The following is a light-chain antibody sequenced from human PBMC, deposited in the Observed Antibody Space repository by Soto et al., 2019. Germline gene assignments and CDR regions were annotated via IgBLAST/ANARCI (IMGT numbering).Light chain of an antibody. J-gene: IGKJ1*01. V-gene: IGKV3-11*01. Sequence: EIVLTQSPATLSLSPGERATLSCRASQSVSSYLAWYQQKPGQAPRLLIYDASNRATGIPARFSGSGSGTDFNLTISSLEPEDVAVYYCQQRGNWPWTFGQGTKVEIK. CDR3: QQRGNWPWT. CDR1: QSVSSY. CDR2: DAS.